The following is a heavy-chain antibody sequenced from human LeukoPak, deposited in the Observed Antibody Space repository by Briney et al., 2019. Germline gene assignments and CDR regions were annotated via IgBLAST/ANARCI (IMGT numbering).Heavy chain of an antibody. CDR2: ISGSGGST. V-gene: IGHV3-23*01. CDR1: GFTFSSYA. J-gene: IGHJ4*02. D-gene: IGHD6-19*01. CDR3: AKEGGKGIAVAGPAFDY. Sequence: GGSLRLSCAASGFTFSSYAMSWVRQAPGKGLEWVSAISGSGGSTYYADSVKGRFTISRDNYKNTLYLQMNSLRAEDTAVYYCAKEGGKGIAVAGPAFDYWGQGTLVTVSS.